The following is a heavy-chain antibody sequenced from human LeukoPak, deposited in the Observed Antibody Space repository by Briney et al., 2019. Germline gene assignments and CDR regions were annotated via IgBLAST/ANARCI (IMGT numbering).Heavy chain of an antibody. CDR3: ARDRHYDASTVFDP. CDR1: GYTFISYG. J-gene: IGHJ5*02. V-gene: IGHV1-18*01. Sequence: ASVKVSCKASGYTFISYGISWVRQAPGQGLEWMGWISVYNGNTNYAQKLQGRVTMTTDTSTSTAYMELRSLRSDDTAVYYCARDRHYDASTVFDPWGQGTLVTVSS. D-gene: IGHD3-3*01. CDR2: ISVYNGNT.